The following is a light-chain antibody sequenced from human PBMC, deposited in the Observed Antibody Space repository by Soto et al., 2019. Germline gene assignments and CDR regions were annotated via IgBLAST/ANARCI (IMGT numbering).Light chain of an antibody. V-gene: IGLV2-14*01. CDR2: DVS. CDR3: SSYTSRSTL. CDR1: SSDVGGYNY. Sequence: QSALTQPASVSGSPGQSITISCTGTSSDVGGYNYVSWYQQHPGKAPTLMIYDVSNRPSGVSNRFSGSKSGNTASLTISGLQAEDEADYYCSSYTSRSTLFGGGTKLTVL. J-gene: IGLJ2*01.